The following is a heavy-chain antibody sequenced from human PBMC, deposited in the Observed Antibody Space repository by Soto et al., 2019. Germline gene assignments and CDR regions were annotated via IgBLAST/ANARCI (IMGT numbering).Heavy chain of an antibody. V-gene: IGHV1-18*01. Sequence: QVQLVQSGAEVKKPGASVKVSCKASGYTFTSYGISWVRQAPGQGLEWMGWISAYNGNTNYAQKLQGRVTMTTDTSTSTAYMELRSLRSDDTAVYYCARDGYCISTSCYAEPFFGMDVWGQGTTVTVSS. J-gene: IGHJ6*02. CDR2: ISAYNGNT. D-gene: IGHD2-2*03. CDR1: GYTFTSYG. CDR3: ARDGYCISTSCYAEPFFGMDV.